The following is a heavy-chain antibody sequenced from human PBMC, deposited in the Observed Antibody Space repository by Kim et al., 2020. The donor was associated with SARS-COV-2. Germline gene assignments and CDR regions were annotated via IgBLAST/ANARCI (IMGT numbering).Heavy chain of an antibody. J-gene: IGHJ4*02. D-gene: IGHD5-12*01. V-gene: IGHV5-51*01. CDR2: IYPGDSDT. CDR1: GYSFTSYW. CDR3: ARGAGVATPWGCSDY. Sequence: GESLKISCKGSGYSFTSYWIGWVRQMPGKGLEWMGIIYPGDSDTRYSPSFQGQVTISADKSISTAYLQWSSLKASDTAMYYCARGAGVATPWGCSDYWGQGTLVTVSS.